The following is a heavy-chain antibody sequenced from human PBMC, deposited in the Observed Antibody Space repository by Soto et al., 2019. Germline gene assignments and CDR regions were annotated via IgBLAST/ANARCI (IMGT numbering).Heavy chain of an antibody. V-gene: IGHV4-34*01. J-gene: IGHJ6*03. Sequence: SETLSLTCAVYGGSFSGYYWSWIRQPPGKGLEWIGEINHSGSTNYNPSLKSRVTISVDTSKNQFSLKLSSVTAADTAVYYCARGRSTSLNYYYYYMDVWGKGTTVTVSS. D-gene: IGHD2-2*01. CDR2: INHSGST. CDR1: GGSFSGYY. CDR3: ARGRSTSLNYYYYYMDV.